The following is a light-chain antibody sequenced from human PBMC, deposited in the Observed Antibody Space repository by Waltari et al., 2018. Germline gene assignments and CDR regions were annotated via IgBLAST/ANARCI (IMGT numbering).Light chain of an antibody. CDR3: SSYTTTNTPHYV. CDR2: DVY. Sequence: QSALTQPASVSGSPGQSITLSCTGSISDIGGYHYVSWYQQHPGKAPKLIIYDVYNRPSGVSSRFSGSKSGTTASLTISGLQAEDEADYYCSSYTTTNTPHYVFGSGTRVTVL. V-gene: IGLV2-14*03. J-gene: IGLJ1*01. CDR1: ISDIGGYHY.